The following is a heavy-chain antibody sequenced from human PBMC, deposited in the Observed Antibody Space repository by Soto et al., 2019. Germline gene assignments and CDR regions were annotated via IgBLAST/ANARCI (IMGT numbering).Heavy chain of an antibody. J-gene: IGHJ4*02. CDR2: ILDDGNNK. D-gene: IGHD3-10*01. CDR3: ARDDGGGSDCDLGH. CDR1: GFTFSNHI. V-gene: IGHV3-30-3*01. Sequence: QVQLVESGGGVVQPGRSLRLSCAASGFTFSNHIMHWVRQAPGKGLELVAVILDDGNNKYYADSVKGRFTISRDNSKNTLYVQMNSLRTEDTSVYYCARDDGGGSDCDLGHWGQGTLVTVSS.